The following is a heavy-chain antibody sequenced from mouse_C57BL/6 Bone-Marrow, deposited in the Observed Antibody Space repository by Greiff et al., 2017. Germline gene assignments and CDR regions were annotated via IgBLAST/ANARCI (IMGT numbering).Heavy chain of an antibody. D-gene: IGHD4-1*01. J-gene: IGHJ2*01. Sequence: VQLQQPGAELVKPGASVKMSCKASGYTFTSYWITWVKQRPGQGLEWIGDIYPTSGRTNYNEKFKSKAILTVDTSSNTAYMQLSSQTSEDSAVFYCARSGPLGRSFDYWGQGTTLTGSS. CDR2: IYPTSGRT. CDR1: GYTFTSYW. V-gene: IGHV1-55*01. CDR3: ARSGPLGRSFDY.